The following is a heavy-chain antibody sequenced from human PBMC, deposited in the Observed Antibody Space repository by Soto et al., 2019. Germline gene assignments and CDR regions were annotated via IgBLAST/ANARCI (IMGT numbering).Heavy chain of an antibody. CDR3: AGTSVVVVAAPGRFDP. J-gene: IGHJ5*02. Sequence: QVQLVQSGAEVKKPGSSVKVSCKASGGTFSSYTISWVRQAPGQGLEWMGRIIPILGIANYAQKFQGRVTINADKSTSTAYMELSSLRSEDTAVYYCAGTSVVVVAAPGRFDPWGQGTLVTVSS. V-gene: IGHV1-69*02. CDR2: IIPILGIA. CDR1: GGTFSSYT. D-gene: IGHD2-15*01.